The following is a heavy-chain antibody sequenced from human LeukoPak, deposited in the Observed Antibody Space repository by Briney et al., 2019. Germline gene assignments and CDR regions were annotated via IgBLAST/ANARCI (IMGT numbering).Heavy chain of an antibody. CDR1: GITFSSYA. J-gene: IGHJ6*03. D-gene: IGHD3-10*01. Sequence: GGSLRLSCAASGITFSSYAMNWVRQAPGKGLEWVSAISGSGGTTYYADSVKGRFTVSRDNSKKTLYLQMSSLRAEDTAVYYCAALYYYGSGTPHYYMDVWGKGTTVTVSS. CDR2: ISGSGGTT. V-gene: IGHV3-23*01. CDR3: AALYYYGSGTPHYYMDV.